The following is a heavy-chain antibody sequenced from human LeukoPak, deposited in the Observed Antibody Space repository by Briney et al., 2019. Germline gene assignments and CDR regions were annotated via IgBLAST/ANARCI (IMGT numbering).Heavy chain of an antibody. CDR2: ISYDGSNK. J-gene: IGHJ3*02. D-gene: IGHD5-12*01. V-gene: IGHV3-30*04. CDR3: AKEESTDSWLNDAFDI. Sequence: GGSLRLSCAASGFTFSSYAMHWVRQAPGKGLEWVAVISYDGSNKYYADSVKGRFTISRDNSKNTLYLQMNSLRAEDTAVYYCAKEESTDSWLNDAFDIWGQGTMVTVSS. CDR1: GFTFSSYA.